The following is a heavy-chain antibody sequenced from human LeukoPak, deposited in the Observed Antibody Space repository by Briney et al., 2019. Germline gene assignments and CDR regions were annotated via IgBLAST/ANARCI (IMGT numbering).Heavy chain of an antibody. CDR1: GFTFSNYA. D-gene: IGHD3-22*01. V-gene: IGHV3-23*01. Sequence: PGGSLRLSCAASGFTFSNYAMSWVRQAPGKGLERVSAIGSSGGPTYYANSVKGRFTISRDNSKNALYLHMNSLSAEDTALYYCARGEYNYYDSSAYYYYFDCWGQGTLVTVSS. CDR3: ARGEYNYYDSSAYYYYFDC. J-gene: IGHJ4*02. CDR2: IGSSGGPT.